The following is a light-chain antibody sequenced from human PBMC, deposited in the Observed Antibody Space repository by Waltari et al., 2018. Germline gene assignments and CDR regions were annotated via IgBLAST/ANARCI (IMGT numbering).Light chain of an antibody. J-gene: IGLJ3*02. CDR3: LLYYDNTWT. Sequence: QTVVTQEPSLTVSPGGTVTLTCASSTGAVTSGSFPNWFQQKPGQVPRALIDRTSSRPSCTPARFSGSLLGDKAALTLSGVQPEDEADYYCLLYYDNTWTFGGGTKLTVL. V-gene: IGLV7-43*01. CDR2: RTS. CDR1: TGAVTSGSF.